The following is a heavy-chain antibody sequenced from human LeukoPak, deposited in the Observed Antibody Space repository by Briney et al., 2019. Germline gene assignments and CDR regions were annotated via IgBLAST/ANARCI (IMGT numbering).Heavy chain of an antibody. J-gene: IGHJ3*02. Sequence: SETLSLTCTVSGGSISSSSYYWGWIRQPPGKGLEWIGSSYYSGSTYYNPSLKSRVTISVDTSKNQFSLKLSSVTAADTAVYYCARDAGYSYGPGIWGQGTMVTVSS. CDR1: GGSISSSSYY. CDR3: ARDAGYSYGPGI. V-gene: IGHV4-39*07. D-gene: IGHD5-18*01. CDR2: SYYSGST.